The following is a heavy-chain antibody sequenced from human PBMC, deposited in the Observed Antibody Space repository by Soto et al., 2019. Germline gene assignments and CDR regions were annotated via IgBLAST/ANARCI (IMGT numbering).Heavy chain of an antibody. CDR1: GYSFTSYW. J-gene: IGHJ4*02. D-gene: IGHD3-22*01. CDR3: AGLNYDSRGYYFDY. Sequence: GESLKISCKGSGYSFTSYWIGWVRQMPGKGLEWMGIIYPGDSDTRYSPSFQGQVTISADKSISTAYRQWSSLKAADNDLYYRAGLNYDSRGYYFDYWGQGTLVTVSS. V-gene: IGHV5-51*01. CDR2: IYPGDSDT.